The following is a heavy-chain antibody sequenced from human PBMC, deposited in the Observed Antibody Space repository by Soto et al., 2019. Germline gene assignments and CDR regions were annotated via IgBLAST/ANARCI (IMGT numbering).Heavy chain of an antibody. J-gene: IGHJ4*02. CDR3: AKGNFVNFPLCAY. V-gene: IGHV3-30*18. CDR2: ISADGNNR. Sequence: HPGGSVRVSCVASGFRFSAFGMHWVRQSPGKGLEWVAVISADGNNRFYEDSVRGRFTISRDSPRNTLYLEINTLRPDDTAVYFCAKGNFVNFPLCAYGGQGAQVTVSS. CDR1: GFRFSAFG. D-gene: IGHD1-7*01.